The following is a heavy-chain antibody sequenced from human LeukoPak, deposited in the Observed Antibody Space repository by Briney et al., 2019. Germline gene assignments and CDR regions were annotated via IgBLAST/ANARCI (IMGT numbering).Heavy chain of an antibody. J-gene: IGHJ4*02. CDR3: ARALSIDDDFWSGYNDY. D-gene: IGHD3-3*01. V-gene: IGHV3-21*01. CDR1: GFTFSSYS. CDR2: ISSSSSYI. Sequence: GGSLRLSCAASGFTFSSYSMNWVRQAPGKGLEWVSSISSSSSYIYYADSVEGRFTISRDNAKNSPYLQMNSLRAEDTAVYYCARALSIDDDFWSGYNDYWGQGTLVTVSS.